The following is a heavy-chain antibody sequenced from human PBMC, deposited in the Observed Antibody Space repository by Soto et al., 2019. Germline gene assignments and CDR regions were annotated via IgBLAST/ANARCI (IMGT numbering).Heavy chain of an antibody. V-gene: IGHV5-10-1*01. D-gene: IGHD3-10*01. Sequence: PGESLKISCKGSGYSFTSYWISWVRQMPGKGLEWMGRIDPSDSYTNYSPSFQGHVTISADKSISTAYLQWSSLKASDTAMYYCARLPDYYGPGSYYSYYGMDVWGQGTTVTVSS. CDR1: GYSFTSYW. CDR2: IDPSDSYT. CDR3: ARLPDYYGPGSYYSYYGMDV. J-gene: IGHJ6*02.